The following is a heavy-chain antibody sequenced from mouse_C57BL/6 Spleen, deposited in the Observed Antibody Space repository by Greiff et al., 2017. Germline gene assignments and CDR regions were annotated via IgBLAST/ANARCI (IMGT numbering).Heavy chain of an antibody. CDR1: GFTFSSYA. V-gene: IGHV5-9-1*02. CDR3: TRDWMYYFDY. Sequence: EVKLMESGEGLVKPGGSLKLSCAASGFTFSSYAMSWVRQTPEKRLEWVAYISSGGDYIYYADTVKGRFTISRDNARNTLYLQMSSLKSEDTAMYYCTRDWMYYFDYWGQGTTLTVSS. CDR2: ISSGGDYI. J-gene: IGHJ2*01.